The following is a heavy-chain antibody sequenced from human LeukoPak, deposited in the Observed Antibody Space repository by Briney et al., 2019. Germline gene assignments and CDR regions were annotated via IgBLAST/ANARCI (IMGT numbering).Heavy chain of an antibody. Sequence: VQSLRLSCAASGFTFSNYDMTSVPQAPGKGLEWVALVSYDGTNTYYADSAKGRFTISRDNSKNTLYLQMNSLRVEDTAVYYCVIGGGRGCCTSTTCYEAYWGQGTLVAVSS. V-gene: IGHV3-30*03. CDR1: GFTFSNYD. D-gene: IGHD2-2*01. J-gene: IGHJ4*02. CDR3: VIGGGRGCCTSTTCYEAY. CDR2: VSYDGTNT.